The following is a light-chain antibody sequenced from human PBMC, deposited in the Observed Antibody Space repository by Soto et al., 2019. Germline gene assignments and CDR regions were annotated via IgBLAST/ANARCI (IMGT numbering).Light chain of an antibody. J-gene: IGLJ1*01. V-gene: IGLV2-23*02. CDR3: CSYASSSTYA. Sequence: QSVLTQPASVSGSPGQSITISCTGTSSDVGSYNLVSWYQQHPGKAPKLMIYEVSKRPSGVSDRCSGSKSGNTASLTISGLQAEDEADYYCCSYASSSTYAFGIVTKLTVL. CDR1: SSDVGSYNL. CDR2: EVS.